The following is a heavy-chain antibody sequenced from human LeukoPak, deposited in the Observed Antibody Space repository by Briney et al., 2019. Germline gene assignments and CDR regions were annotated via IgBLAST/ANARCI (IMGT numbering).Heavy chain of an antibody. CDR2: INTNTGNP. D-gene: IGHD1-7*01. V-gene: IGHV7-4-1*02. J-gene: IGHJ5*02. CDR1: GYTFTSYA. CDR3: ARVKTGTTSVPWFDP. Sequence: ASVKVSCKASGYTFTSYAMNWVRQAPGQGLEWTGWINTNTGNPTYAQGFTGRFVFSLDTSVSTAYLQISSLKAEDTAVYYCARVKTGTTSVPWFDPWGQGTLVTVSS.